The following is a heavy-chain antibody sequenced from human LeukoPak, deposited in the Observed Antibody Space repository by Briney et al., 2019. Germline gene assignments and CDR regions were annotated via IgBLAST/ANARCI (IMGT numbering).Heavy chain of an antibody. CDR3: TRAAQTWIQLWLPGSNAFDI. D-gene: IGHD5-18*01. Sequence: GGSLRLSCAASGFTFSSYGMSWFRQAPGKGLEWVGFIRSKAYGGTTEYAASAKGRFTISRDDSKSIAYLQMNSLKTEDTAVYYCTRAAQTWIQLWLPGSNAFDIWGQGTMVTVSS. J-gene: IGHJ3*02. CDR2: IRSKAYGGTT. V-gene: IGHV3-49*03. CDR1: GFTFSSYG.